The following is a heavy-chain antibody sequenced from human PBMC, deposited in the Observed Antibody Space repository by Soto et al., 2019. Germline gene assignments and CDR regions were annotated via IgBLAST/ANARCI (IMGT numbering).Heavy chain of an antibody. CDR3: ARDVAAAGTLGELDY. D-gene: IGHD6-13*01. CDR2: IIPILGIA. Sequence: QVQLVQSGAEVKKPGSSVKVSCKASGGTFSSYTISWVRQAPGQGLEWMGRIIPILGIANYAQKFQGRVTIXVDRSXXRAYMELSSLRSEDTAVYYCARDVAAAGTLGELDYWGQGTLVTVSS. V-gene: IGHV1-69*08. J-gene: IGHJ4*02. CDR1: GGTFSSYT.